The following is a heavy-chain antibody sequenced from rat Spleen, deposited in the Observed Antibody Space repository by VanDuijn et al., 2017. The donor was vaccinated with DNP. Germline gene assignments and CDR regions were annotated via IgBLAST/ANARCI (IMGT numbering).Heavy chain of an antibody. J-gene: IGHJ2*01. Sequence: EVQLVESGGGLVQPGRSLKLSCAASGFTFSDYNMAWVRQAPTKGLEWVATISTSGGSTYYRDSVKGRFTVSRDNAENTLFLQMTSLRSDDTATYYCAKAGGYSPWYFDYWGQGVMVTVSS. CDR2: ISTSGGST. D-gene: IGHD1-11*01. V-gene: IGHV5-25*01. CDR1: GFTFSDYN. CDR3: AKAGGYSPWYFDY.